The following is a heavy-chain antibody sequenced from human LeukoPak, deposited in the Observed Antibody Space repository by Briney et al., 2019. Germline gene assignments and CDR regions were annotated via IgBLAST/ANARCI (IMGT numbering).Heavy chain of an antibody. Sequence: PGGSLRLSCAASGFTFCDYGMHWVRQASGKGLEWLAVSWSFGTHKYYADSVKGRFTISRDDSESTLYLQMDGLRADDTAMYFCATAKAGTWYYQHWGQGAKVIVSS. D-gene: IGHD3/OR15-3a*01. CDR3: ATAKAGTWYYQH. J-gene: IGHJ1*01. CDR2: SWSFGTHK. V-gene: IGHV3-33*08. CDR1: GFTFCDYG.